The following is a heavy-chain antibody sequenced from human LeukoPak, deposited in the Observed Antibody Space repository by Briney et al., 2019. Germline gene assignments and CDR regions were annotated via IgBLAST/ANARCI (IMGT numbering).Heavy chain of an antibody. CDR2: IYYSGST. J-gene: IGHJ3*02. Sequence: SETLSLTCTVSGGSISSYYRSWIRQPPGKGLEWIGSIYYSGSTNYNPSLKSRVTISVDTSKNQFSLKLSSVTAADTAVYYCARRIYYDILTAQRDDAFDIWGQGTMVTVSS. CDR3: ARRIYYDILTAQRDDAFDI. V-gene: IGHV4-59*01. D-gene: IGHD3-9*01. CDR1: GGSISSYY.